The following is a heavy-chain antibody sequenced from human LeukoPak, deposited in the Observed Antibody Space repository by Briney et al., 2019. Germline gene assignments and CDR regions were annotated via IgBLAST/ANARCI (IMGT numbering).Heavy chain of an antibody. D-gene: IGHD1-26*01. CDR2: IYHSGST. CDR1: GGSISSGGYY. Sequence: SETLSLTCTVSGGSISSGGYYWSWIRQPPGKGLEWIGYIYHSGSTYYNPSLKSRVTISVDKSKNQFSLKLSSVTAADTAVYYCARGEATGAFDIWGQGTMVTVSS. CDR3: ARGEATGAFDI. J-gene: IGHJ3*02. V-gene: IGHV4-30-2*01.